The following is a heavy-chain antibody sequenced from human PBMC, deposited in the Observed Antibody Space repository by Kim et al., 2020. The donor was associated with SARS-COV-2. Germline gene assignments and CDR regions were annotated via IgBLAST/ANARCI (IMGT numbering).Heavy chain of an antibody. CDR1: GYTFISYG. Sequence: ASVKVSCKASGYTFISYGISWVRQAPGQGLEWMGWISTYNGNTNYAQKLQGRVTMTTDTSTSTAYMELRSLRSDDTAVYFCARAMVRGVIITYYYGMDVWGQGTTVTVSS. V-gene: IGHV1-18*01. D-gene: IGHD3-10*01. J-gene: IGHJ6*02. CDR3: ARAMVRGVIITYYYGMDV. CDR2: ISTYNGNT.